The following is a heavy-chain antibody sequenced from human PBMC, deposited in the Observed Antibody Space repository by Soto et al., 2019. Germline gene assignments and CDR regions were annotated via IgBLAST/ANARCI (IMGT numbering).Heavy chain of an antibody. D-gene: IGHD2-15*01. Sequence: QVQLVQSGAEVKKPGSSVKVSCKASGGTFSSYTISWVRQAPGQGLEWMGRIIPILGIANYAQKFQGRVTITADKSTSTGYMELSSLRSEDTALYDCARDVERVDENYYDYMDVWGKGTTVTVSS. J-gene: IGHJ6*03. CDR2: IIPILGIA. CDR1: GGTFSSYT. CDR3: ARDVERVDENYYDYMDV. V-gene: IGHV1-69*08.